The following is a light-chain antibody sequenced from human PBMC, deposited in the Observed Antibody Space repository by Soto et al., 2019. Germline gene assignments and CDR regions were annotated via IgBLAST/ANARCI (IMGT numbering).Light chain of an antibody. V-gene: IGKV3-11*01. J-gene: IGKJ4*01. Sequence: EIVLTQSPTTLSLSPGERGTLSCRASQSIGKQLAWYQQKPGQAPRLLISEVSNRATGTPARFSGSGSGTDFTLTITSVQPEDFAIYYCQQRRDWPLTFGGGTKVEIK. CDR3: QQRRDWPLT. CDR1: QSIGKQ. CDR2: EVS.